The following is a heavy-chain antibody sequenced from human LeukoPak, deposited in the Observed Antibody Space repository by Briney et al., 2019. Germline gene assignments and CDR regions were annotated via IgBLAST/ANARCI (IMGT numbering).Heavy chain of an antibody. CDR2: ISYDGSNK. Sequence: GRSLRLSCAASGFTFSSYAMHWVRQAPGKGLEWVAVISYDGSNKYYADSVKGRFTISRDNSKNTLYLQMNSLRAEDTAVYYCATYSRNAREFQSWGQGTLVTVSS. J-gene: IGHJ1*01. CDR1: GFTFSSYA. V-gene: IGHV3-30-3*01. D-gene: IGHD3-22*01. CDR3: ATYSRNAREFQS.